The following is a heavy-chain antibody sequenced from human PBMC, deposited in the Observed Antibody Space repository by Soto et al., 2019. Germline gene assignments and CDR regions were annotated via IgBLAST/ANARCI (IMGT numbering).Heavy chain of an antibody. J-gene: IGHJ2*01. CDR2: ISSSGIST. Sequence: DVQLLESGGGLVQPGGSLRLSCAASGFTFRSYAMSRVRQAPGKGLEWVSGISSSGISTHYADSVKGRFTVSRDNSKNTLYLQMNSLRAEDTAVYNCAKEPVGPDWYFDLWGRGTLVTVSS. CDR1: GFTFRSYA. V-gene: IGHV3-23*01. CDR3: AKEPVGPDWYFDL.